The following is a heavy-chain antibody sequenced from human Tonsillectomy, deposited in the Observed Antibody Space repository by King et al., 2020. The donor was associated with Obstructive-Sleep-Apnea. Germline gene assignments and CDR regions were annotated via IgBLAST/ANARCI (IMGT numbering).Heavy chain of an antibody. D-gene: IGHD6-19*01. Sequence: QLQESGPGLVKPSETLSLTCTVSGGSISSSSYYWGWIRQPPGKGLEWIGSIYYSGSTYYNPSLKSRVTISVDTSKNQFSLKLSSVTAADTAVYYCCRAIAVAGTARLDYWGQGTLVTVSS. CDR2: IYYSGST. CDR3: CRAIAVAGTARLDY. V-gene: IGHV4-39*07. J-gene: IGHJ4*02. CDR1: GGSISSSSYY.